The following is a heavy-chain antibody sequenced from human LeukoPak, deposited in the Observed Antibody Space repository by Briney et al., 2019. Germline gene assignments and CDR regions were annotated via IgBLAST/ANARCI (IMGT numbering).Heavy chain of an antibody. Sequence: QPGGSLRLSCAASGFTFSSYWMHWVRQAPGKGLVWVSRINSDGSSTSYVDSVKGRFTISRDNAKNTLYLQMNSLRAEDTAVYYCARGYCTNGVCFPFGYWGQGTLVTVSS. CDR2: INSDGSST. V-gene: IGHV3-74*01. CDR3: ARGYCTNGVCFPFGY. D-gene: IGHD2-8*01. CDR1: GFTFSSYW. J-gene: IGHJ4*02.